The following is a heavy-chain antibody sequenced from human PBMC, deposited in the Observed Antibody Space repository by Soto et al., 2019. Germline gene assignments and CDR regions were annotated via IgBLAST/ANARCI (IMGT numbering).Heavy chain of an antibody. CDR2: IRSKAYGGTT. CDR3: TREGLVNYGDSPPDY. J-gene: IGHJ4*02. D-gene: IGHD4-17*01. CDR1: GFTFGDYA. Sequence: GGSLRLSCTASGFTFGDYAMSWFRQDPEKGLEWVGFIRSKAYGGTTEYAASVKGRFTISRDDSKSIAYLQMNSLKTEDTAVYYCTREGLVNYGDSPPDYWGQGTLVTVSS. V-gene: IGHV3-49*03.